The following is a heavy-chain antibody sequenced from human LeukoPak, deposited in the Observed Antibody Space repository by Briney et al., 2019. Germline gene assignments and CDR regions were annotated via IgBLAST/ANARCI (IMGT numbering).Heavy chain of an antibody. CDR3: ARVTYGSGTYGAFDY. V-gene: IGHV3-23*01. Sequence: QPGGSLRLSCAASGFTFSSYEMNWVRQAPGKGLEWVSAISGSGGSTYYADSVKGRFTISRDNSKNTLYLQMNSLRAEDTAVYYCARVTYGSGTYGAFDYWGQGTLVTVSS. CDR2: ISGSGGST. CDR1: GFTFSSYE. D-gene: IGHD3-10*01. J-gene: IGHJ4*02.